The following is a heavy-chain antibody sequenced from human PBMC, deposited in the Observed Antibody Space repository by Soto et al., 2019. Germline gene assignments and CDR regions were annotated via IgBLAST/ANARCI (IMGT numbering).Heavy chain of an antibody. CDR3: ARAEKYSSGWRDYYYYGMDV. V-gene: IGHV1-69*13. J-gene: IGHJ6*02. CDR2: IIPIFGTA. Sequence: GASVKVSCKASGGTFSSYAISWVRQAPGQGLEWMGGIIPIFGTANYAQKFQGRVTITADESTSTAYMELSSLRSEDTAVYYCARAEKYSSGWRDYYYYGMDVWGQGTTVTVSS. D-gene: IGHD6-19*01. CDR1: GGTFSSYA.